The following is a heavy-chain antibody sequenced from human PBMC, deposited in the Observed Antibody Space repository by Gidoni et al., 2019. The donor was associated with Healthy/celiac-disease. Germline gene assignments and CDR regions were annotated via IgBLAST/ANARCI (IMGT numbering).Heavy chain of an antibody. CDR1: GYSFTSYW. J-gene: IGHJ4*02. D-gene: IGHD6-19*01. V-gene: IGHV5-10-1*03. CDR2: IDPRVSYT. CDR3: ARWGGEWLVQIDY. Sequence: EVQLVQSGAEVKKPGESLRISCKGSGYSFTSYWISWVREMPGKGRERMGRIDPRVSYTKYSPSFQSHVPISADKSISTAYLQWGSLNASDTAMYYCARWGGEWLVQIDYWGQGTLVTVSS.